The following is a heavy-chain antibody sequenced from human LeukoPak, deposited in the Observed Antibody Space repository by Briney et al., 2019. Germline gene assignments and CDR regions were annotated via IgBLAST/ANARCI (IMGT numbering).Heavy chain of an antibody. CDR3: AKVRVGTAHFDY. J-gene: IGHJ4*02. CDR2: ISHDRSNN. CDR1: GFTFSNYG. D-gene: IGHD2-15*01. Sequence: PGGSLRLSCAASGFTFSNYGMHWVRQAPGKGLEWVVVISHDRSNNNYADSVKGRFTISRDNSKNTLYLQMNSLRPEDTAMYYCAKVRVGTAHFDYWGQGTLVTVSS. V-gene: IGHV3-30*18.